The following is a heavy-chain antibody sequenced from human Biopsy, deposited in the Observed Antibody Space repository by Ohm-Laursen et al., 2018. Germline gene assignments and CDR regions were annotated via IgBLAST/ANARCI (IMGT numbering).Heavy chain of an antibody. D-gene: IGHD6-13*01. V-gene: IGHV2-70*11. J-gene: IGHJ6*02. CDR3: ARTPILIVSAGLVYRHRRHLQGMDV. CDR1: GFSLSARGMC. CDR2: VDWDDYK. Sequence: STQTLTLTCSFSGFSLSARGMCVSWIRQAPGKALEWLARVDWDDYKDYSASLQTKLSISKDTSNDQVVLTVNNMDPADTATYYCARTPILIVSAGLVYRHRRHLQGMDVWGQGIAVTVS.